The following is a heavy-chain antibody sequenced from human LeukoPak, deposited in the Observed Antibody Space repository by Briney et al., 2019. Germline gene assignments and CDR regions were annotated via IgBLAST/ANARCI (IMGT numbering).Heavy chain of an antibody. CDR3: ARADMDDYDILTGPDAFDI. Sequence: SVKVSCKASGGTFSSYAISWVRQAPGQGLEWMGRIIPILGIANYAQKFQGRVTITADKSTSTAYMELSSLRSEDTAVYYCARADMDDYDILTGPDAFDIWGQGTMATVSS. J-gene: IGHJ3*02. CDR1: GGTFSSYA. V-gene: IGHV1-69*04. D-gene: IGHD3-9*01. CDR2: IIPILGIA.